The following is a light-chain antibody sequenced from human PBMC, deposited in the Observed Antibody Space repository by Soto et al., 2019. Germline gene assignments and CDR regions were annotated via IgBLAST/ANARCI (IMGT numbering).Light chain of an antibody. J-gene: IGLJ1*01. Sequence: QSALTQPPSASGSPGQSVTISCTGTSSDVGGYKYVSWYQQHPDKAPKLMIFEVNKRPSGFPDRFSGSKSGTTASLTVSGLQAEDEADYYCSSYAGINNLGVFGTGTKVTVL. CDR2: EVN. V-gene: IGLV2-8*01. CDR3: SSYAGINNLGV. CDR1: SSDVGGYKY.